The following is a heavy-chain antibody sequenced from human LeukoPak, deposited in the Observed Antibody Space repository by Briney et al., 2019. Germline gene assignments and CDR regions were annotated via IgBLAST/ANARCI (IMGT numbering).Heavy chain of an antibody. Sequence: KPSETLSLTCAVYGVSFSGYYWSWIRQPPGKGLEWIGEINHSGSTNYNPSLKSRVTISVDTSKNQFSLKLSSVTAADTAVYYCARVADYDILTGPFDYWGQGTLVTVSS. CDR3: ARVADYDILTGPFDY. J-gene: IGHJ4*02. CDR2: INHSGST. CDR1: GVSFSGYY. D-gene: IGHD3-9*01. V-gene: IGHV4-34*01.